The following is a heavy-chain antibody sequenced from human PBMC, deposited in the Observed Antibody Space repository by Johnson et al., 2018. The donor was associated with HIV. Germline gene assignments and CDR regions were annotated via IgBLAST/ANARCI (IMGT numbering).Heavy chain of an antibody. V-gene: IGHV3-7*01. CDR1: GFTFTSYA. J-gene: IGHJ3*02. CDR3: ARALEVGATTANEAFDI. Sequence: VQLVESGGGLVKPGGSLRLSCAASGFTFTSYAMSWVRQAPGKGLEWVANIKQDGSEKYYVDSVKGRFTISRDNAKNSLYLQMNSLRAEDTAVYYCARALEVGATTANEAFDIWGQGTMVTVSS. D-gene: IGHD1-26*01. CDR2: IKQDGSEK.